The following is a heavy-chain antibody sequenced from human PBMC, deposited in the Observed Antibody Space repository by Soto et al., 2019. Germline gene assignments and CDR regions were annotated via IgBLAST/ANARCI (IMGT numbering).Heavy chain of an antibody. Sequence: QVQLVQSGAEVKKPGSSVKVSCEAPGGTFDHAAITWVRQAPGQGLEWMGGINPMFNSTHYAQKFQGRVTITADAGTSTAFMELRRLRSDDTAVYYCARQIFAADYWGQGTLLIVSS. V-gene: IGHV1-69*01. CDR1: GGTFDHAA. J-gene: IGHJ4*02. CDR3: ARQIFAADY. D-gene: IGHD3-9*01. CDR2: INPMFNST.